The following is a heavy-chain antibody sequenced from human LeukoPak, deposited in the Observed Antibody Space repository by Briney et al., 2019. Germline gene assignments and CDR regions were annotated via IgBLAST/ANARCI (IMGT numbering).Heavy chain of an antibody. J-gene: IGHJ6*03. CDR1: GGSISSYY. CDR3: ARGPPMTTVTTYYYYYMDV. D-gene: IGHD4-11*01. V-gene: IGHV4-59*01. CDR2: IYYSGST. Sequence: SETLSLXCTVSGGSISSYYWSWIRQPPGKVLEWIGYIYYSGSTNYNPSLKSRVTISVDTSKNQFSLKLSSVTAADTAVYYCARGPPMTTVTTYYYYYMDVWGKGTTVTVSS.